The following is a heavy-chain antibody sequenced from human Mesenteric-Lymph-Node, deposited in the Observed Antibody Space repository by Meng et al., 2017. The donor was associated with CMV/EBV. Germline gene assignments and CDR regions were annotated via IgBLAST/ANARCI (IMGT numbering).Heavy chain of an antibody. CDR3: ARYWFGELLTWFDP. CDR2: TIPFLGTP. CDR1: GGTFSSYG. V-gene: IGHV1-69*06. Sequence: AGGTFSSYGISWLRQAPGQGLEWMGGTIPFLGTPHYAQKFQGRVTIIADTSTSTAYMELSSLRSEDTAVYYCARYWFGELLTWFDPWGQGTLVTVSS. J-gene: IGHJ5*02. D-gene: IGHD3-10*01.